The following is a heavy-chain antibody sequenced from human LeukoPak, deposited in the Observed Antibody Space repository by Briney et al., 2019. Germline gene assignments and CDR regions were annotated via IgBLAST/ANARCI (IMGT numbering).Heavy chain of an antibody. CDR3: ATPLFGGDHFDY. CDR2: ISSNSDYI. V-gene: IGHV3-21*01. D-gene: IGHD3-16*01. CDR1: GFTFSNYS. Sequence: GGCLRLSCAAPGFTFSNYSMNWVRQAPGKGLEWVSSISSNSDYIYYADSVKGRFTISRDNAKNSLYLQMDSLRADDSAVYYCATPLFGGDHFDYWGQGTLVTVSS. J-gene: IGHJ4*02.